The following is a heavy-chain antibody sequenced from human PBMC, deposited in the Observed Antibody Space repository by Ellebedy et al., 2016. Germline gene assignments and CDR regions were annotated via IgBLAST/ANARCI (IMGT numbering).Heavy chain of an antibody. CDR3: ARETRGYSGFLDY. CDR2: VSASGGST. Sequence: GESLKISXTASGFTFNNFAMNWVRQAPGKGLEWVSTVSASGGSTYYADSVKGRFTISRDNSKNTLYLQMNSLRAEDTAMYYCARETRGYSGFLDYWGQGALVSVSS. V-gene: IGHV3-23*01. D-gene: IGHD5-12*01. J-gene: IGHJ4*02. CDR1: GFTFNNFA.